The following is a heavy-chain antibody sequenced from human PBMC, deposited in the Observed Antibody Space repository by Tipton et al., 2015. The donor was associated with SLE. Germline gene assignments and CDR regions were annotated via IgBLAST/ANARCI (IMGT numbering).Heavy chain of an antibody. V-gene: IGHV4-38-2*02. D-gene: IGHD3-10*01. CDR2: IYYSGST. CDR1: GYSISSGYY. Sequence: TLSLTCTVSGYSISSGYYWGWIRQPPGKGLEWIGSIYYSGSTNYNPSLKSRVTISVDTSKNQFSLKLSSVTAADTAVYYCARAQNYYGSGSYPDYWGQGTLVTVSS. J-gene: IGHJ4*02. CDR3: ARAQNYYGSGSYPDY.